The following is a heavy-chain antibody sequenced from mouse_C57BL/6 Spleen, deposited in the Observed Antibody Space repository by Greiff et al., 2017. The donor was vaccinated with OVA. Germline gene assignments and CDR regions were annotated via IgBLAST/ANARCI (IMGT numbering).Heavy chain of an antibody. CDR1: GFNIKDYY. CDR2: IDPEDGDT. D-gene: IGHD1-1*01. V-gene: IGHV14-2*01. Sequence: VQLKESGAELVKPGASVKLSCTASGFNIKDYYMHWVKQRTEQGLEWIGRIDPEDGDTKYAPKFQGKATITADTSSNPPYLQLSSLTSEDTAVYDCARTLYGSSYEDYWGQGTAVTVSS. J-gene: IGHJ4*01. CDR3: ARTLYGSSYEDY.